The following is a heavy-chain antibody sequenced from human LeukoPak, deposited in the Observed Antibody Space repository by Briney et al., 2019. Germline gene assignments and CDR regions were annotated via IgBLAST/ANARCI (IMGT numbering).Heavy chain of an antibody. Sequence: PGGSLRLSCVASGFTVSNSFMAWVRQAPGKGLEWLSLIHYDGATFYADSLKDRFTISRDNSKNTLYLQMNSLRPEDTAVYYCAGETHWGPESYWGQGTLVTVSS. CDR3: AGETHWGPESY. V-gene: IGHV3-66*01. CDR2: IHYDGAT. D-gene: IGHD7-27*01. J-gene: IGHJ4*02. CDR1: GFTVSNSF.